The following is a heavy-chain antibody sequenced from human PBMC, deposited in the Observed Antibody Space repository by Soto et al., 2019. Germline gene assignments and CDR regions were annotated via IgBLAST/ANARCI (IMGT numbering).Heavy chain of an antibody. V-gene: IGHV1-69*06. Sequence: QVRLVQSGAEVKKPGSSVKVSCEASGGTFSSYAVTWVRQAPGQGLEWMDGIIPIVTTPNYAQKFQGRLTISADKSTSTSYMELSSLRSEDTGVYYCARVCYNFWSRYHYYGMDVWGQGTTVIVSS. D-gene: IGHD3-3*01. CDR3: ARVCYNFWSRYHYYGMDV. CDR1: GGTFSSYA. CDR2: IIPIVTTP. J-gene: IGHJ6*02.